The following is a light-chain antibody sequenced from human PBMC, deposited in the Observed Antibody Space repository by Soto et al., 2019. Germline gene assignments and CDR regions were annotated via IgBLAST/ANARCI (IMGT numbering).Light chain of an antibody. CDR3: CSYAGSYTWV. CDR1: SSDVGGYND. CDR2: DVS. J-gene: IGLJ1*01. V-gene: IGLV2-11*01. Sequence: QSVLTQPRSVSGSPRQSVTISCTGTSSDVGGYNDDSWYQQHPGKAPKLMIYDVSKRPSGVPDCFSGSKSGNTASVTISGLPDEDEADYYGCSYAGSYTWVFGTGTKLTVL.